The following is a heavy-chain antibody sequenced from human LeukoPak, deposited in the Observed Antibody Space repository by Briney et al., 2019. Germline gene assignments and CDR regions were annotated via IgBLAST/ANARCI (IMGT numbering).Heavy chain of an antibody. J-gene: IGHJ4*02. Sequence: GGSLRLSCAASGFTFSSYAMSWVRQAPGKGLEWVSAISGSGGSTYYADSVKGRFTISRDNSKNTLYLQMNSLRAVDTAVYYCAKGSAYDFWSGYHPFDYWGQGTLVTVSS. V-gene: IGHV3-23*01. CDR1: GFTFSSYA. D-gene: IGHD3-3*01. CDR2: ISGSGGST. CDR3: AKGSAYDFWSGYHPFDY.